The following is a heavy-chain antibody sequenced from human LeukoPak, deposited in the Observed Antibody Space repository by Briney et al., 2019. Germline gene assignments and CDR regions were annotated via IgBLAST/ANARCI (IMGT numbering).Heavy chain of an antibody. CDR3: AGISSGWKRSYGYYFDY. V-gene: IGHV4-34*01. Sequence: PSETLSLTCAVYGGSFSGYYWSWIRQPPGKGLEWIGEINHSGSTNYNPSLKSRVTISVDTSKNQFSLKLSSVTAADTAVYYCAGISSGWKRSYGYYFDYWGQGTLVTVSS. J-gene: IGHJ4*02. CDR2: INHSGST. CDR1: GGSFSGYY. D-gene: IGHD6-19*01.